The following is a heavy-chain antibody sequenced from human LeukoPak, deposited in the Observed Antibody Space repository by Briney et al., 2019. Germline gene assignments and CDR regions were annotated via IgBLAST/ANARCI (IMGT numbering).Heavy chain of an antibody. D-gene: IGHD5-18*01. CDR2: IYYSGST. CDR1: GGSIIIYF. CDR3: ARIVPYNYGYVDY. V-gene: IGHV4-59*01. Sequence: SQTPSLTCTAAGGSIIIYFCSWIRPPPRQQLDWIGYIYYSGSTNYNPSLKSRVTISLDTSENQFSLKLSSVTAADTAVYYCARIVPYNYGYVDYWGQGTLVTVSS. J-gene: IGHJ4*02.